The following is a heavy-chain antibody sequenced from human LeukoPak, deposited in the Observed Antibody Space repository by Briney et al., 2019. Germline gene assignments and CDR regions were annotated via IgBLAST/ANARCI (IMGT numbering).Heavy chain of an antibody. CDR1: GGSISSSSYY. J-gene: IGHJ4*02. Sequence: PSETLSLTCSVPGGSISSSSYYWGWIRQPPGKGLEWIGSIYYSGSTYYNPSLKSRVTISVDTSKNQFSLKLSSVTAADTAVYYCARHQDDSSGYYYTASFDYWGQGTLVTVS. CDR3: ARHQDDSSGYYYTASFDY. D-gene: IGHD3-22*01. CDR2: IYYSGST. V-gene: IGHV4-39*01.